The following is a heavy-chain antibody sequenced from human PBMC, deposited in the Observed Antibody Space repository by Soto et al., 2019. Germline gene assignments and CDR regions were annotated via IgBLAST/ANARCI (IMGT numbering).Heavy chain of an antibody. D-gene: IGHD2-15*01. Sequence: GASVKVSCKASGYTFTGYYMHWVRQAPGQGLEWMGWINPNSGGTNYAQKFQGWVTMTRDTSISTAYMELSRLRSDDTAVYYCARGYCSGGSCYFGYWGRGTLVTVSS. CDR1: GYTFTGYY. CDR2: INPNSGGT. CDR3: ARGYCSGGSCYFGY. J-gene: IGHJ4*02. V-gene: IGHV1-2*04.